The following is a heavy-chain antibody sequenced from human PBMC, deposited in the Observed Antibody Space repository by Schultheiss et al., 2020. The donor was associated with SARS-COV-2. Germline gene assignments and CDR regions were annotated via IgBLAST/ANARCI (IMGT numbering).Heavy chain of an antibody. CDR3: AKNEADILTDYDY. J-gene: IGHJ4*02. CDR2: IWYDGSNK. Sequence: GGSLRLSCAASGFTFSSYGMHWVRQAPGKGLEWVAVIWYDGSNKYYADSVKGRFTISRDNSKNTLYLQVNSLRAEDTAVYYCAKNEADILTDYDYWGQGTLVTVSS. V-gene: IGHV3-33*06. CDR1: GFTFSSYG. D-gene: IGHD3-9*01.